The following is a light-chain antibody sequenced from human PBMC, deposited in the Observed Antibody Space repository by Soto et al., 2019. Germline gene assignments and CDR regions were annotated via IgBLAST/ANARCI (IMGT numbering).Light chain of an antibody. J-gene: IGLJ1*01. CDR1: SSNVGSYKL. Sequence: QSALNQPASVSGSPGQSITISCTGTSSNVGSYKLVSWYQQHPGKTPKLMIFEVNKRPSGVSNRFSGSKSGNTASLTISGFKVEYEADYYCCSSGGSPTYVLVTGTKLSVL. CDR3: CSSGGSPTYV. V-gene: IGLV2-23*02. CDR2: EVN.